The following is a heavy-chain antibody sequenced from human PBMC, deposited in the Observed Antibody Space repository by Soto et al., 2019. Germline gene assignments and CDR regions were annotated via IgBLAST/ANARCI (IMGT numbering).Heavy chain of an antibody. D-gene: IGHD3-3*01. Sequence: SVKVSCKASGFTFTSSAVQWVRQARGQRLEWIGWIVVGSGNTNYAQKFQERVTITRDMSTSTAYMELSSLRSEDTAVYYCARGDFWSGSDNMPYYYYMDVWGKGTTVTVSS. CDR3: ARGDFWSGSDNMPYYYYMDV. J-gene: IGHJ6*03. CDR2: IVVGSGNT. V-gene: IGHV1-58*01. CDR1: GFTFTSSA.